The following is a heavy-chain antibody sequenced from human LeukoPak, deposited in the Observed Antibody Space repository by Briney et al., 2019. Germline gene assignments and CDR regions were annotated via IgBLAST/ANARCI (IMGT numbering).Heavy chain of an antibody. CDR3: AKDSTLSGAAANFDY. D-gene: IGHD2-2*01. J-gene: IGHJ4*02. V-gene: IGHV3-9*01. Sequence: GGSLRLSCAASGFTFNDYAMHWVRHAPGKGLERVSGISWNSGSIGYADSVKGRFTISRDNAKNSLYLQMNSLRAEDTALYYCAKDSTLSGAAANFDYWGQGTLVTVSS. CDR1: GFTFNDYA. CDR2: ISWNSGSI.